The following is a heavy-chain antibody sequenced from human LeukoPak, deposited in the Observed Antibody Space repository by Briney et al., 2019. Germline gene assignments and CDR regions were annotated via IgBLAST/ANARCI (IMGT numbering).Heavy chain of an antibody. Sequence: GGALRLSCAASGFTVSSSYMSWVRQAPGKGLERVSVFYSGGSTYYADSVKGRFTISRDNSKNMLYLQMNSLRAEDTAVYYCARDSPYAISWWSVSFDYWGQGTLVTVSS. V-gene: IGHV3-66*01. CDR3: ARDSPYAISWWSVSFDY. CDR1: GFTVSSSY. CDR2: FYSGGST. D-gene: IGHD2-8*01. J-gene: IGHJ4*02.